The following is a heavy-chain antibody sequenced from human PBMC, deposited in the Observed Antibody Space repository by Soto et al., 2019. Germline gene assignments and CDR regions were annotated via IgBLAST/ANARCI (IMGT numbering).Heavy chain of an antibody. CDR2: IYWDDDK. CDR1: GFSLSTSGVG. CDR3: AHSAYYYDSSGYLFDY. J-gene: IGHJ4*02. Sequence: CGPTLVHPTPTLTLTCTFSGFSLSTSGVGVGWIRQPPGKALEWLALIYWDDDKRYSPSRKSRLTITKDTSKNQVVLTMTNMEPVDTATYYCAHSAYYYDSSGYLFDYWGQGTLVTVSS. D-gene: IGHD3-22*01. V-gene: IGHV2-5*02.